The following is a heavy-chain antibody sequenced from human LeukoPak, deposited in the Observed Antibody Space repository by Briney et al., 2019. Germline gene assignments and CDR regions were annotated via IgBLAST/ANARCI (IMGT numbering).Heavy chain of an antibody. Sequence: GGPLRLSCAASGFTFSDYNMRWIRQAPGKGLEWVSSISRSGSTKYYADSVKGRFTISRDNAKNSLFLQMNSLRAEDTAVYYCARVLRYCSGGNCYSGGLGYMDVWGKGTTVTISS. V-gene: IGHV3-11*01. CDR3: ARVLRYCSGGNCYSGGLGYMDV. J-gene: IGHJ6*03. D-gene: IGHD2-15*01. CDR2: ISRSGSTK. CDR1: GFTFSDYN.